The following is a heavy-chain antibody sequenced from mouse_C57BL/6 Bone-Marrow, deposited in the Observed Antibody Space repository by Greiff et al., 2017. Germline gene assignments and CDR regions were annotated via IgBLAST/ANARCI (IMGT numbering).Heavy chain of an antibody. CDR1: GYTFTSYW. CDR2: IHPNSGST. CDR3: AFDYPYAMDY. V-gene: IGHV1-64*01. D-gene: IGHD2-4*01. J-gene: IGHJ4*01. Sequence: VQLQQPGAELVKPGASVKLFCQAFGYTFTSYWMHWVKQRPGQGLEWSGMIHPNSGSTYFNEKFKSKATLTVAKSSSPAYMQLSGLPSEDSAVYYCAFDYPYAMDYWGQGTSVTVSS.